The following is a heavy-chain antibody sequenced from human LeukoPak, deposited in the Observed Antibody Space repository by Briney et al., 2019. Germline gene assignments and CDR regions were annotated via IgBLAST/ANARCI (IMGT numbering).Heavy chain of an antibody. CDR3: AKWGDYDVLTGYYVPDY. CDR1: GFTFSNYA. D-gene: IGHD3-9*01. Sequence: GGSLRLSCTASGFTFSNYAMSWVRQAPGKGLEWVSAILGSGVTTYYADSVKGRFTVSRDNSKSTLYLQMNTLRAEDTALYYCAKWGDYDVLTGYYVPDYWGQGTLVTVSS. V-gene: IGHV3-23*01. J-gene: IGHJ4*02. CDR2: ILGSGVTT.